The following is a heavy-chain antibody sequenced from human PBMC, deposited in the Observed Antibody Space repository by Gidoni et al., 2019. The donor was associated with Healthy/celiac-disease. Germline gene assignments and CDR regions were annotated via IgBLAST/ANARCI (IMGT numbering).Heavy chain of an antibody. Sequence: EVQLLESGGGLVRPGGSLRLSCAASGFTFSSYAMSCVRQAPGKGLEWVSAISGSGGSTYYADSVKGRFTISRDNSKNTLYLQMNSLRAEDTAVYYCATLPLDGMDVWGQGTTVTVSS. CDR2: ISGSGGST. CDR3: ATLPLDGMDV. V-gene: IGHV3-23*01. J-gene: IGHJ6*02. CDR1: GFTFSSYA.